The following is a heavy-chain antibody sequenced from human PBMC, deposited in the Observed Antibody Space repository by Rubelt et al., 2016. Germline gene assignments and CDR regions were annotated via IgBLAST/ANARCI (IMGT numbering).Heavy chain of an antibody. CDR1: GGTFSSYA. D-gene: IGHD3-10*01. V-gene: IGHV1-69*14. CDR3: ANHYGSGSYYKSYYYGMDV. Sequence: QVQLVQSGAEVKKPGSSVKVSCKASGGTFSSYAISWVRQAPGQGLEWMGGIIPIFGTANYAQKFQGRVTITADKSTSTAYMELSSLRSEDTAVYYCANHYGSGSYYKSYYYGMDVWGQGTTVTVSS. CDR2: IIPIFGTA. J-gene: IGHJ6*02.